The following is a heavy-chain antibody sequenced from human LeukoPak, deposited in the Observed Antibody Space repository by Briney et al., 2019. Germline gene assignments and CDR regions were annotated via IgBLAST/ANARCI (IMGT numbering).Heavy chain of an antibody. CDR1: GFTFSSYE. Sequence: GGSLRLSCAASGFTFSSYEMNWVRQAPGKGLEWVSAISGRSGSTYYADSVKGRFTISGDSSKNTLYLQMNSLRADDTAVYYCAKWGDYDVLTGYYVSDFWGQGTLVTVSS. D-gene: IGHD3-9*01. CDR3: AKWGDYDVLTGYYVSDF. CDR2: ISGRSGST. V-gene: IGHV3-23*01. J-gene: IGHJ4*02.